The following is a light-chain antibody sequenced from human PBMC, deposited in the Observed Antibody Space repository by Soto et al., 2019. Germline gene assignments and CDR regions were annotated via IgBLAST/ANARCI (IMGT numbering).Light chain of an antibody. CDR2: DAS. Sequence: IQMTQSPSSLSASVGDRVTITCQAMQNINNYLNWYQQKTGRAPKLLICDASNLDAGVPSRFRGSGSGTDFTFTISRLQPEYIATYYCQQYENLPTFGQGTRLEI. CDR1: QNINNY. CDR3: QQYENLPT. V-gene: IGKV1-33*01. J-gene: IGKJ5*01.